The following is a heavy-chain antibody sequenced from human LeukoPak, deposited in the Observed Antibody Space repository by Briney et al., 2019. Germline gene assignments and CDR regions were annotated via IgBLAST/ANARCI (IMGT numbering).Heavy chain of an antibody. J-gene: IGHJ6*03. V-gene: IGHV4-59*01. CDR2: MSYSGST. CDR1: GGSITNYY. CDR3: ARRGPNRYCSSTSCYGEDYYYYYYMDV. Sequence: SETLSLTCTVSGGSITNYYWSWIRQPPGKGLEWIGYMSYSGSTNYNPSLNSPVSISVDTSKNQFSLKLSSVTAADTAVYYCARRGPNRYCSSTSCYGEDYYYYYYMDVWGKGTTVTVSS. D-gene: IGHD2-2*01.